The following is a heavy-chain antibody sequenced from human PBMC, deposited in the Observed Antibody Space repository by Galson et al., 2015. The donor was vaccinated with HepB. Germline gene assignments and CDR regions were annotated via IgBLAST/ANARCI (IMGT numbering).Heavy chain of an antibody. V-gene: IGHV1-69*13. CDR3: ARARVVERLHYYYYMDV. J-gene: IGHJ6*03. Sequence: SVKVSCKASGGTFSSYAISWVRQAPGQGLEWMGGIIPIFGTANYAQKFQGRVTITADESTSTAYMELSSLRSEDTAVYYCARARVVERLHYYYYMDVWGKGTTVTVSS. D-gene: IGHD1-1*01. CDR2: IIPIFGTA. CDR1: GGTFSSYA.